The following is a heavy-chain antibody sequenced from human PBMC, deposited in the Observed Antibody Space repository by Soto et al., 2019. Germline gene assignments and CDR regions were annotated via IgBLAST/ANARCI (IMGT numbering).Heavy chain of an antibody. CDR2: IYYSGST. Sequence: QVQLQESGPGLVKPSQTLSLTCTVSGGSISSGGYYWSWIRQHPGKGLEWIGYIYYSGSTYYNPSLKSRFTISVDTSKNQFSLKLSSVTAADTAVYYCARVGYCSGGSCYPDAFDIWGQGTMVTVSS. J-gene: IGHJ3*02. CDR3: ARVGYCSGGSCYPDAFDI. V-gene: IGHV4-31*03. D-gene: IGHD2-15*01. CDR1: GGSISSGGYY.